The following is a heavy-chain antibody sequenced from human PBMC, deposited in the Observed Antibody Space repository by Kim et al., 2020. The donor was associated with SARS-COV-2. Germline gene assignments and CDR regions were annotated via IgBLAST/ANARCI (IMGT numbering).Heavy chain of an antibody. CDR2: ISYDGSNK. CDR3: AKDSSWYGINWFDP. J-gene: IGHJ5*02. D-gene: IGHD6-13*01. V-gene: IGHV3-30*18. CDR1: GFTFNSYG. Sequence: GGSLRLSCAASGFTFNSYGMHWVRQAPGKGLEWVAVISYDGSNKYYADSVKGRFTISRDNSKNTLYLQMNSLRAEDTAVYYCAKDSSWYGINWFDPWGEGTLVTVSS.